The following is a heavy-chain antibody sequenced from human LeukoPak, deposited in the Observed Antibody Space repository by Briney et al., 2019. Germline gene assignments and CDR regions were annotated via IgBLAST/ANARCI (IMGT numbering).Heavy chain of an antibody. Sequence: SQSLSLTCTVSGCSISSGDYYWGWLRQPPGKGLEWIGYIYYSGSTYYNPSLKSRVTISVDTSKHQFSLKLSAVTAADTAVYYCARALSDVTVTTSDYFDYLGEGTLVTVSS. V-gene: IGHV4-30-4*01. CDR2: IYYSGST. CDR3: ARALSDVTVTTSDYFDY. CDR1: GCSISSGDYY. J-gene: IGHJ4*02. D-gene: IGHD4-17*01.